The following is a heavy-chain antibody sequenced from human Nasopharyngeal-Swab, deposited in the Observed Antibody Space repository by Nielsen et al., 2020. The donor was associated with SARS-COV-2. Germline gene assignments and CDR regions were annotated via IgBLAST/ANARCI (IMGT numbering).Heavy chain of an antibody. Sequence: WIRQPPGKGLEWVAHIKQSGSGQYYVDSVKGRFTTSRDNAKNSLSLQMNSLRAEDTAVYYCARYCSTTSCPRGFDYWGQGTLVTVSS. J-gene: IGHJ4*02. V-gene: IGHV3-7*01. CDR2: IKQSGSGQ. D-gene: IGHD2-2*01. CDR3: ARYCSTTSCPRGFDY.